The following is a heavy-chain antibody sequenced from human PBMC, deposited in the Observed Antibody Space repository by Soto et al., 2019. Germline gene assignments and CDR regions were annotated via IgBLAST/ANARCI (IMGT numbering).Heavy chain of an antibody. CDR1: GGSISNGGYY. V-gene: IGHV4-31*03. D-gene: IGHD3-22*01. Sequence: SETLSLTCTVSGGSISNGGYYCSWIRQHPGKGLEWIGYIYYTGDTYYNPSLKSRVTISLDTSNSQFSLKLSSVTAADTAVYYCARGTYYYDSSGYGPTNWFDPWGQGALVTVSS. CDR3: ARGTYYYDSSGYGPTNWFDP. J-gene: IGHJ5*02. CDR2: IYYTGDT.